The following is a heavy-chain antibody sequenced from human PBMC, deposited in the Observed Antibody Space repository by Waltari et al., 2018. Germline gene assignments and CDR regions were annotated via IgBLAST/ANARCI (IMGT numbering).Heavy chain of an antibody. CDR3: AKEAAAYCGGDCYSYFDY. CDR1: GFTFSSYA. J-gene: IGHJ4*02. D-gene: IGHD2-21*01. Sequence: EVQLLESGGGLVQTGGSLRLSCAASGFTFSSYAMSWVRQAPGKGLEWVYVSYRGGSITYSADSVKGRFTSSRDNSKNTLYLHINSLRAEETAVYYCAKEAAAYCGGDCYSYFDYWGQGTLVTVSS. CDR2: SYRGGSIT. V-gene: IGHV3-23*03.